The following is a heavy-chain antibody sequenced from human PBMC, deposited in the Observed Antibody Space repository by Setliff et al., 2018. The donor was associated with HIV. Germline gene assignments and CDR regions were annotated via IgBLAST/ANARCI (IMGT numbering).Heavy chain of an antibody. Sequence: PGGSLRLSCAADTSASGFTFSDVWFSWVRQAPGKGLEWIGRIKSEIRGGSTDYGAPVKGRFAISRDYSTNTVFLQMNSLKTDDTADYYCSADTEDSYNFYNCDYWGPGIQVTVSS. J-gene: IGHJ4*02. V-gene: IGHV3-15*01. CDR3: SADTEDSYNFYNCDY. CDR1: GFTFSDVW. D-gene: IGHD1-1*01. CDR2: IKSEIRGGST.